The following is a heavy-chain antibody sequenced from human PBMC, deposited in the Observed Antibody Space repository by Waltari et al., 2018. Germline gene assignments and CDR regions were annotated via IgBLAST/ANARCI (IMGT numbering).Heavy chain of an antibody. CDR1: GYSISSGYY. V-gene: IGHV4-38-2*01. D-gene: IGHD6-13*01. CDR2: IYHSGST. CDR3: ALNGYFDY. Sequence: QVQLQESGPGLVKPSETLSLTCAVSGYSISSGYYWGWIRQPPGKGLEWIGSIYHSGSTYYNPSLKSRVTISVDTSKNQFSLKLSSVTAADTAVYYCALNGYFDYWGQGTLVTVSS. J-gene: IGHJ4*02.